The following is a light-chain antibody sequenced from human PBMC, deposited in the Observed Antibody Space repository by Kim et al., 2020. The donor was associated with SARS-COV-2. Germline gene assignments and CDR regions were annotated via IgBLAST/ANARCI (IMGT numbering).Light chain of an antibody. V-gene: IGLV2-14*03. J-gene: IGLJ3*02. CDR3: SSYTSSSTWV. Sequence: QSALTQPASVSGSPGQSITISCAGTTSDVGDYNYVSWYQQHPGKAPKLIIYAVSKWPSGVSNRFSGSKSGNTASLTISGLQAEDEADYYCSSYTSSSTWVFGGGTQLTVL. CDR1: TSDVGDYNY. CDR2: AVS.